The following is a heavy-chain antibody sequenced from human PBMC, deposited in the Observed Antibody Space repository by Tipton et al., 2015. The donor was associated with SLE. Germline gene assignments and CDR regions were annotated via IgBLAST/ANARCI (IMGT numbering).Heavy chain of an antibody. CDR3: ARAGGGDSNWFDP. V-gene: IGHV4-28*03. J-gene: IGHJ5*02. CDR1: SYSISNDNW. Sequence: TLSLTCAVSSYSISNDNWWGWIRQPPGKGLEWIGYFYYRGSTYYNPSLKSRVTISVDTSKNQFSLKLSSVTAADTAGYYCARAGGGDSNWFDPWSQGTLVSVSS. CDR2: FYYRGST. D-gene: IGHD2-21*01.